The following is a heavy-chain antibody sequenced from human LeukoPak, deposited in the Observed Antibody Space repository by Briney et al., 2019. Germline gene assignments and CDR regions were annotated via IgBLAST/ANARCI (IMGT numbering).Heavy chain of an antibody. D-gene: IGHD3-10*01. CDR2: IYYTGST. CDR3: ARRLVGQTFDY. Sequence: SETLSLTCIVSGGSVSSNNYQWNWIRQPPGKGLEWIGDIYYTGSTNYNPSLKSRVTISVDTSKNQFSLKLSSVTAADTAVYYCARRLVGQTFDYWGQGTLVTVSS. J-gene: IGHJ4*02. CDR1: GGSVSSNNYQ. V-gene: IGHV4-61*01.